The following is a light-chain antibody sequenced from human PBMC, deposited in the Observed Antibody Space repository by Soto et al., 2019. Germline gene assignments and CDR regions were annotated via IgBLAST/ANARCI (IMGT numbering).Light chain of an antibody. CDR3: QQYANFPLT. J-gene: IGKJ4*01. CDR1: QDITNY. Sequence: DIQMTQSPSSLSASVGDRVTITCQASQDITNYLSWYQQKPGSAPKLLIYDAINLERGVPTRFTGVGYETHFTLTITSLQPEDIATYYCQQYANFPLTFGGGTRVEIK. CDR2: DAI. V-gene: IGKV1-33*01.